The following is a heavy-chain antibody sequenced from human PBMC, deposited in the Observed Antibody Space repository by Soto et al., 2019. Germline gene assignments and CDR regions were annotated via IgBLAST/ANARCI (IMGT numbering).Heavy chain of an antibody. D-gene: IGHD4-4*01. CDR2: VYKSGST. CDR1: GDSITNTTYY. V-gene: IGHV4-39*01. CDR3: ASQRDGYSIDY. J-gene: IGHJ4*02. Sequence: SETLSLTCSVSGDSITNTTYYRDWIRQPPGKGLEWLGSVYKSGSTYYNPSLKSRVTVSVDTAKNQFSLELDSVTAADTAVYYCASQRDGYSIDYWGQGSLVTVSS.